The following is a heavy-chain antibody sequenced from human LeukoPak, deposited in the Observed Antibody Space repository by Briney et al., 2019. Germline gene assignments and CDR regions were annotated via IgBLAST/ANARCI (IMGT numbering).Heavy chain of an antibody. J-gene: IGHJ6*02. CDR3: AHSGSLYYYYYYGMDV. Sequence: PSETLSLTCAVYGGSFSGCYWSWIRQPPGKGLEWIGEINHSGSTNYNPSLKSRVTISVDTSKNQFSLKLSSVTAADTAVYYCAHSGSLYYYYYYGMDVWGQGTTVTVSS. V-gene: IGHV4-34*01. CDR2: INHSGST. CDR1: GGSFSGCY. D-gene: IGHD3-22*01.